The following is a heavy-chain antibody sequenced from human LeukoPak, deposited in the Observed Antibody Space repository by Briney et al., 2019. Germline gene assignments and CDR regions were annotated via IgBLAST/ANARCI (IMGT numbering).Heavy chain of an antibody. Sequence: PSETLSLTCAVYGGSFSGYYWSWIRQPPGKGLEWIGEINHSGSTNYNPSLKSRVTISVDTSKNQFSLKLSSVTAADTAVYYCARGSSWYLHWGQGTLVTVSS. CDR2: INHSGST. CDR1: GGSFSGYY. CDR3: ARGSSWYLH. J-gene: IGHJ4*02. V-gene: IGHV4-34*01. D-gene: IGHD6-13*01.